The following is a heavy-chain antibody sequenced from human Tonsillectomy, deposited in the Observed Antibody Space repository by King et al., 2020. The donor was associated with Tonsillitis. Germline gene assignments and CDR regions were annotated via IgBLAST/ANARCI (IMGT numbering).Heavy chain of an antibody. J-gene: IGHJ4*02. CDR2: ISSSSSTI. CDR3: ARDESLDDLCTEFDY. CDR1: GFTFSSYS. V-gene: IGHV3-48*04. Sequence: VQLVESGGGLVQPGGSLRLSCAASGFTFSSYSMNWVRQAPGKGLEWVSYISSSSSTIYYADSVKGRFTISRDNAKNSLYLQMNSLRAEDTAVYYCARDESLDDLCTEFDYWGQGTLVTVSS.